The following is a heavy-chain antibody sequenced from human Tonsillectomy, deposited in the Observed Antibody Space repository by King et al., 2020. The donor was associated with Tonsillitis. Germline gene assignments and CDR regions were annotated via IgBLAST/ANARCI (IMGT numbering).Heavy chain of an antibody. CDR1: GFSFSNAW. D-gene: IGHD3-22*01. J-gene: IGHJ4*02. CDR2: IKSKTDGGTT. CDR3: TTGLGSPYDYWIDY. V-gene: IGHV3-15*07. Sequence: VQLVESGGHLVKPGGSLRLSCAASGFSFSNAWMNWVRQAPGKGLEWVGRIKSKTDGGTTDYAAPVKGRFTISRDDSKNTLYLQMNSLKTEDTAVYYCTTGLGSPYDYWIDYWGQGALVTVSS.